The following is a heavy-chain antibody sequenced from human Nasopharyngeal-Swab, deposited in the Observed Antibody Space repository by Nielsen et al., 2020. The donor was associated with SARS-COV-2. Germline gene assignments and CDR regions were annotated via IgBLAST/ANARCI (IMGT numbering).Heavy chain of an antibody. CDR3: ARDSDTIFGVAIDY. J-gene: IGHJ4*02. Sequence: SETLSLTCAVSGVSISSSNWWCCVRQPPGKGLEWIGEIYHSGSTNYNPSLKSRVTISVDKSKNQFSLKLSSVTAADTAVYYCARDSDTIFGVAIDYWGEGTLVTVSS. V-gene: IGHV4-4*02. CDR2: IYHSGST. D-gene: IGHD3-3*01. CDR1: GVSISSSNW.